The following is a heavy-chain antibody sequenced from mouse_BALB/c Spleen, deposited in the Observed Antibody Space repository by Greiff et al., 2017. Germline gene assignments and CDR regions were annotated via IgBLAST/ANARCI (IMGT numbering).Heavy chain of an antibody. CDR2: IYPGGGYT. Sequence: VHLVESGAELVRPGTSVKMSCKAAGYTFTNYWIGWVKQRPGHGLEWIGDIYPGGGYTNYNEKFKGKATLTADTSSSTAYMQLSSLTSEDSAIYYCARGLDYGSRKRYFDYWGQGTTLTVSS. CDR3: ARGLDYGSRKRYFDY. D-gene: IGHD1-1*01. CDR1: GYTFTNYW. J-gene: IGHJ2*01. V-gene: IGHV1-63*02.